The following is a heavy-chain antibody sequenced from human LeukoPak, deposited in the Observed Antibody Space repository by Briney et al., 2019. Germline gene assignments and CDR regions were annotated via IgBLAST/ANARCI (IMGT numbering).Heavy chain of an antibody. CDR3: AKDRGAVVPAGFDY. D-gene: IGHD2-2*01. CDR2: ISGSGGST. V-gene: IGHV3-23*01. CDR1: GFTFSSYA. Sequence: PGGSLRLSCAASGFTFSSYAMSWVRQAPGRGLEWVSAISGSGGSTYYADSVKGRFTISRDNSKNTLYLQVNSLRAEDTAVYYCAKDRGAVVPAGFDYWGQGTLVTVSS. J-gene: IGHJ4*02.